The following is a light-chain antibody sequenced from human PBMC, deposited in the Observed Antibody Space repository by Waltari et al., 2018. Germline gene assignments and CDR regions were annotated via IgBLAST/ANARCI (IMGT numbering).Light chain of an antibody. CDR3: SSFTGTIWV. V-gene: IGLV2-14*01. CDR1: SRDIDFDDY. J-gene: IGLJ3*02. Sequence: QSALTQPASVSGSPGQSITIPCTGSSRDIDFDDYVSWYQHLPGKAPKLMIYGVTNRPSWISNRFSGSKSDNTASLTISGLQADDEADYYCSSFTGTIWVFGGGTKLTVL. CDR2: GVT.